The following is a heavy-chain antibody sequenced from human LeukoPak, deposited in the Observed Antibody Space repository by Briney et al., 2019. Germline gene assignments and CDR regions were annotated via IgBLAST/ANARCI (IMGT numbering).Heavy chain of an antibody. CDR3: ARAWIPGIVGATGYFDY. CDR1: GFTFSCYS. Sequence: PGGSLRLSCAASGFTFSCYSMNWVRQAPGKGLERVSSISSSSSYIYYANSVKGRFTISRDNAKNSLYLQMNSLRAEDTAVYYCARAWIPGIVGATGYFDYWGQGTLVTVSS. V-gene: IGHV3-21*01. J-gene: IGHJ4*02. CDR2: ISSSSSYI. D-gene: IGHD1-26*01.